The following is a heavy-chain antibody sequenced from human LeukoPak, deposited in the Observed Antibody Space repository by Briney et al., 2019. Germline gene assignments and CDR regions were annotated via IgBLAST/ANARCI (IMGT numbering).Heavy chain of an antibody. CDR2: IYSDGSST. J-gene: IGHJ4*02. V-gene: IGHV3-74*01. Sequence: GGSLRLSLASTRFTHIHYLLHWLRQAPGKGLVWVSRIYSDGSSTSYADSVKGRFTISRDNAQNTLYLQVNSLRAEDTAVYYCVRANDYWGQGTLVIVSS. CDR3: VRANDY. CDR1: RFTHIHYL.